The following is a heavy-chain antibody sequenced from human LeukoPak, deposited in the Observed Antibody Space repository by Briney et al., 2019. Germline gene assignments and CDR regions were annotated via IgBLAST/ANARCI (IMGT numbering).Heavy chain of an antibody. Sequence: SETLSLTCTVSGCSISSYYWSWIRQPPGKGLEWIGYIYYSGSTNYNPSLKSRVTISVDTSKNQFSLKLSSVTAADTAVYYCARDPYYYYGMDVWGQGTTVTVSS. CDR3: ARDPYYYYGMDV. CDR1: GCSISSYY. CDR2: IYYSGST. J-gene: IGHJ6*02. V-gene: IGHV4-59*01.